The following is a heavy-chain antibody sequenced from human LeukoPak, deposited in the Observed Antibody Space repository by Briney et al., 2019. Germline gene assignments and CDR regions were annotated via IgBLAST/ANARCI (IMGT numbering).Heavy chain of an antibody. V-gene: IGHV4-61*02. J-gene: IGHJ4*02. Sequence: SQTLSLTCTVAGGSISSGSYYWSWLRQPAGKGLEWIGRIYTSGSTNYNPSLKSRVTISVDTSKNQFSLKLTSVTAADTAVYYCARVPAYGPYGDSIDYWGQGTLVTVSS. D-gene: IGHD4-17*01. CDR3: ARVPAYGPYGDSIDY. CDR2: IYTSGST. CDR1: GGSISSGSYY.